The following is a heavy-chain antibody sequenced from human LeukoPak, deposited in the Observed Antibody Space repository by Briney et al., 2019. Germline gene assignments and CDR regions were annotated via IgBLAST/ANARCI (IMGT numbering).Heavy chain of an antibody. Sequence: GGSLRLSCAAPGFTFSSYAMHWVRPAPGKGLEYVSAISSNGGSTYYANSVKGRFTISRDNSKNTLYLQMGSLRAEDMAVYYCARDKGGQQLAYYFDYWGQGTLVTVPS. V-gene: IGHV3-64*01. CDR2: ISSNGGST. CDR3: ARDKGGQQLAYYFDY. D-gene: IGHD6-13*01. J-gene: IGHJ4*02. CDR1: GFTFSSYA.